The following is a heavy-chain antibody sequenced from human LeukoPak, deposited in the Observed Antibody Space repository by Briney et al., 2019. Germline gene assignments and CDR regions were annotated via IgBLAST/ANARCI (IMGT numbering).Heavy chain of an antibody. Sequence: PGGSLRLSCAASGFTFSSYWMHWVRQAPGKGLVGGSRINSEGSSTNYADSVKGGFTISRDNAKNTLYLPMNSLRAEDTAVYYCASGLYSSSWSGGYWGQGTLVTVSS. J-gene: IGHJ4*02. CDR3: ASGLYSSSWSGGY. CDR2: INSEGSST. D-gene: IGHD6-13*01. V-gene: IGHV3-74*01. CDR1: GFTFSSYW.